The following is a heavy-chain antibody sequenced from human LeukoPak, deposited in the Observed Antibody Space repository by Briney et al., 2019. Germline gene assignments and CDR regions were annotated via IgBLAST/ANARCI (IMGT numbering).Heavy chain of an antibody. D-gene: IGHD3-10*01. V-gene: IGHV4-59*11. CDR2: IYYSGST. CDR3: ARHYYGSGSYYDY. CDR1: GGSISSHY. Sequence: SETLSLTCTVSGGSISSHYWSWIRQPPGKGLEWIGYIYYSGSTNYNPSLKSRVTISVDTSKNQFSLKLSSVTAADTAVYYCARHYYGSGSYYDYWGQGTLVTVSS. J-gene: IGHJ4*02.